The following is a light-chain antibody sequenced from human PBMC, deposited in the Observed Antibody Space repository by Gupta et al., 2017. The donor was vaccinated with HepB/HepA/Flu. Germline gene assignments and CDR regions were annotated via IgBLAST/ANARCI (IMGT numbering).Light chain of an antibody. CDR3: QKDNNAPFT. J-gene: IGKJ3*01. Sequence: DTQMTQSPSSLSASVGDRVTITCRASRGISTYLAWYQQKPGTVPKLLIHSSSTLQSGVPSRFSGSGSGTDFALTISSLQPEDAATYYCQKDNNAPFTFGHGTKVEIK. CDR2: SSS. V-gene: IGKV1-27*01. CDR1: RGISTY.